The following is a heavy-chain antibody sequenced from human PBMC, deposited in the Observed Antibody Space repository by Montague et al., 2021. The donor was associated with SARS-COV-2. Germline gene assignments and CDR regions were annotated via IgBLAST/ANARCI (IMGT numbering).Heavy chain of an antibody. CDR2: TYSSGST. CDR1: GFTVSSNY. D-gene: IGHD3-10*01. CDR3: ARQILTMVRGVPRNWFDP. J-gene: IGHJ5*02. V-gene: IGHV3-66*04. Sequence: SLRLSCAASGFTVSSNYMTWVRQAPGKGLEWVSLTYSSGSTFYADSVQGRFTISRDNSNNTLYLHMNSLRAEDTAVYYCARQILTMVRGVPRNWFDPWGQGTLVTVSS.